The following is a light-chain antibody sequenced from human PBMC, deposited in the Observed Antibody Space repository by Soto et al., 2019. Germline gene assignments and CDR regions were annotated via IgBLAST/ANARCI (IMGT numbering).Light chain of an antibody. J-gene: IGKJ1*01. V-gene: IGKV3-20*01. CDR1: QSVSSSY. Sequence: EIVLTQSPDTLSLSPGERATLSCRASQSVSSSYLAWYQQKPGQAPRLLIYGASSRATGIPDRFSVSGSGTDFTLTISRLEPEDFAVYYCQQYGSSPTFGQGTKVDIK. CDR3: QQYGSSPT. CDR2: GAS.